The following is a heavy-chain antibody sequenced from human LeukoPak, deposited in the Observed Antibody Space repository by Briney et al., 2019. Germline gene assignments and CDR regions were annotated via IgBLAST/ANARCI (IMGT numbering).Heavy chain of an antibody. D-gene: IGHD3-9*01. V-gene: IGHV1-18*01. CDR1: GYTFTIYG. CDR3: AREGYDILTGYSEFDY. CDR2: ISAYNGNT. J-gene: IGHJ4*02. Sequence: ASVNVSCKASGYTFTIYGISWVRQAPGQGLEWMGWISAYNGNTNYAQKLQGRVTMTTDTSTSTAYMELRSLRSDDTAVYYCAREGYDILTGYSEFDYWGQGTLVTVSS.